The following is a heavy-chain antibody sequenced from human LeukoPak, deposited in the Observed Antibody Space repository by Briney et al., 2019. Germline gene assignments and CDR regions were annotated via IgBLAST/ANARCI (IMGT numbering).Heavy chain of an antibody. J-gene: IGHJ1*01. CDR2: ISWNSGSI. CDR1: GFTFDDYA. Sequence: GGSLRLSCAASGFTFDDYAMHWVRRAPGKGLEWVSGISWNSGSIGYADSVKGRFTISRDNAKNSLYLQMNSLRAEDTALYYCAKDIEYYDSSGNFQHWGQGTLVTVSS. V-gene: IGHV3-9*01. D-gene: IGHD3-22*01. CDR3: AKDIEYYDSSGNFQH.